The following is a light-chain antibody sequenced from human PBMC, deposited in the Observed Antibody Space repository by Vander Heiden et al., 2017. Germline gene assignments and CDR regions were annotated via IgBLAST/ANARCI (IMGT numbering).Light chain of an antibody. Sequence: DNKMTQSPSSLSASVGDRVTITCRASQSISSYLNWYQQKPGKAPKLLIYAASSLQSGAPSRFRGSGYGTGFTRTISSRQLEDFAAYYCQRHDCSPSPSFGGGTKVEIK. CDR2: AAS. V-gene: IGKV1-39*01. J-gene: IGKJ4*01. CDR3: QRHDCSPSPS. CDR1: QSISSY.